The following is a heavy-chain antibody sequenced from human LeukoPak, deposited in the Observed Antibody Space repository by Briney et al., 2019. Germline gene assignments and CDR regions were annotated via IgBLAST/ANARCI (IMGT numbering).Heavy chain of an antibody. CDR3: ANYFWDSGQHGMDV. CDR2: MNPNSGNT. CDR1: GYTFTSYG. V-gene: IGHV1-8*02. Sequence: ASVKVSCKASGYTFTSYGISWVRQATGQGLEWMGWMNPNSGNTGYAQKFQGRVTMTRNTSISTAYMELSSLRSEDTAVYYCANYFWDSGQHGMDVWGQGTTVTVSS. J-gene: IGHJ6*02. D-gene: IGHD3-16*01.